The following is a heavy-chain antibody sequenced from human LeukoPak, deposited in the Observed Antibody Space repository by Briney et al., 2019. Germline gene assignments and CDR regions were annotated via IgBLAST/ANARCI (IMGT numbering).Heavy chain of an antibody. CDR1: GLMFSSNW. CDR3: AKEGRSLQTY. Sequence: GGPLRLSCAASGLMFSSNWMSWVRLAPGKGLEWVANIKEDGTETYYVDSVKGRFTISRDNAKNSLYLQMNSLRVEDTAVYYCAKEGRSLQTYWGQGTLVTVPS. D-gene: IGHD5-24*01. CDR2: IKEDGTET. V-gene: IGHV3-7*03. J-gene: IGHJ4*02.